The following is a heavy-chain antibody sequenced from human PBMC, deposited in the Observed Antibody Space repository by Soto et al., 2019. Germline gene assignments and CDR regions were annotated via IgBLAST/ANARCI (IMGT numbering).Heavy chain of an antibody. CDR2: ITSDTNTI. CDR3: ARSVEGHFDF. D-gene: IGHD6-19*01. CDR1: GFPFSIYS. Sequence: PGGCLRLSCAASGFPFSIYSMNWVRQAPGKGLEWFSYITSDTNTIKYTDSVKGRFTISRDNAKSSLFLQMNSLREEDTAVYFCARSVEGHFDFWGQGTVVTVS. J-gene: IGHJ4*02. V-gene: IGHV3-48*02.